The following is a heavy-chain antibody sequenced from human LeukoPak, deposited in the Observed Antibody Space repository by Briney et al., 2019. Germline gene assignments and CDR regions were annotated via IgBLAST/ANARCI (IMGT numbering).Heavy chain of an antibody. J-gene: IGHJ5*02. CDR3: ARVRDYYGSGSYPWFDP. CDR2: INSVGSST. D-gene: IGHD3-10*01. CDR1: GFTFSSYW. V-gene: IGHV3-74*01. Sequence: GGSLRLSCAASGFTFSSYWMHWVRHAPGKGVVWVSRINSVGSSTSYADSVKGRFTISRDNAKNTLYLQMSSLRAEDTAVYYCARVRDYYGSGSYPWFDPWGQGTLVTVSS.